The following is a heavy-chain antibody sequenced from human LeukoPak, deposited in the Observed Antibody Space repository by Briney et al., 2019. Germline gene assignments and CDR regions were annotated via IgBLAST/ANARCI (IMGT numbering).Heavy chain of an antibody. CDR1: GGSISSSGYY. CDR2: IYYSGST. J-gene: IGHJ6*03. V-gene: IGHV4-39*01. Sequence: PSETLSLTCTVSGGSISSSGYYWGWIRQPPGKGLEWIGSIYYSGSTYYNPSLKSRVTISVDTSKNQFSLKLSSVTAADTAVYYCARHVAGGVRYFDWLLSPLEGPYYMDVWGKGTTVTISS. CDR3: ARHVAGGVRYFDWLLSPLEGPYYMDV. D-gene: IGHD3-9*01.